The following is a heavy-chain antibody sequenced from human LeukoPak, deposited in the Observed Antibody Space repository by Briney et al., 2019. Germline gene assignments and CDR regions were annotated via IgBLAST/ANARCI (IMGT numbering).Heavy chain of an antibody. J-gene: IGHJ1*01. CDR3: ASEYREDHSGSQYFQH. CDR1: GYTFTSYG. V-gene: IGHV1-18*04. CDR2: ISAYNGNT. Sequence: GASVKVSCKASGYTFTSYGISWVRQAPGQGLEWMGWISAYNGNTNYAQKLQGRVTMTTDTSTSTAYMELRSLRSDDTAVYYCASEYREDHSGSQYFQHWGQGTLVTVSS. D-gene: IGHD6-19*01.